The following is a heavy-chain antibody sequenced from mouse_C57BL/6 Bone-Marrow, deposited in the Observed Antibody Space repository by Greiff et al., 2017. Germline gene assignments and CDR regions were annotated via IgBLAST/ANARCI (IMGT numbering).Heavy chain of an antibody. J-gene: IGHJ3*01. CDR2: IDPSDSYT. Sequence: VQLQQPGAELVMPGASVKLSCKASGYTFTSYWMHWVKQRPGQGLEWIGEIDPSDSYTNYNQKFKGKSTLNVDKSSSTAYMQLSSLTSEDSAVYYCARGDWDWFAYWGQGTLVTVSA. CDR3: ARGDWDWFAY. V-gene: IGHV1-69*01. CDR1: GYTFTSYW. D-gene: IGHD4-1*01.